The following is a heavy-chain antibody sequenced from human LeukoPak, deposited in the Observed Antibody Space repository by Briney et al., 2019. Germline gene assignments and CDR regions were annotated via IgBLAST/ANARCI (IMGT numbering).Heavy chain of an antibody. CDR1: GGSISSSNW. J-gene: IGHJ3*02. V-gene: IGHV4-59*08. CDR3: ARHMTVTYDAFDI. Sequence: SETLSLTCAVSGGSISSSNWWSWIRQPPGKGLEWIGYIYYSGSTKYNPSLKSRVTISVDTSERQFSLKLSSVTAADTAAYYCARHMTVTYDAFDIWGQGTMVTVSS. CDR2: IYYSGST. D-gene: IGHD3-22*01.